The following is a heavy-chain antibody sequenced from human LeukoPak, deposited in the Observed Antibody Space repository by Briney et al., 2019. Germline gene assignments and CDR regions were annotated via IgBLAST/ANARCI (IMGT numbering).Heavy chain of an antibody. D-gene: IGHD2-15*01. Sequence: ASVKVSCKVSGYTLTELSMHWVRQAPGKGLEWMGGFDPEDGETIYAQKFHGRVTMTEDTSTDTAYMELSSLRSEDTAVYYCATDLLAAATEYYFDYWGQGTLVTVSS. CDR3: ATDLLAAATEYYFDY. V-gene: IGHV1-24*01. CDR1: GYTLTELS. J-gene: IGHJ4*02. CDR2: FDPEDGET.